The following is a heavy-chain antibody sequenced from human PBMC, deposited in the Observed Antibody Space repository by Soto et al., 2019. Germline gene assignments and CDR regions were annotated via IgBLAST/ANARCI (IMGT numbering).Heavy chain of an antibody. V-gene: IGHV4-39*01. D-gene: IGHD2-2*01. CDR2: IYYSGST. CDR3: AIVVVPAAMPVDY. Sequence: QLQLQESGPGLVKPSETLSLTCTVSGGSISSSSYYWGWIRQPPGKGLEWIGSIYYSGSTYYNPSLKSRDTISVDTSKNEFSLKLSSVTAADTAVYYCAIVVVPAAMPVDYWGQGTLVTVSS. J-gene: IGHJ4*02. CDR1: GGSISSSSYY.